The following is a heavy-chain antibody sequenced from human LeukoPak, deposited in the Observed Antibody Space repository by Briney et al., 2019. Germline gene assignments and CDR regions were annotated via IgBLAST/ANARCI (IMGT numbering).Heavy chain of an antibody. Sequence: GESLKISCKGSGNSFTSYWVGWVRQMPGKGLEWMGIIYPGDSDTRYSPSFQGQVTISADKSISTAYLQWSSLKASDTAMYYCARHLAVYCSGGSCYGPSPFDYWGQGTLVTVSS. CDR1: GNSFTSYW. CDR2: IYPGDSDT. V-gene: IGHV5-51*01. D-gene: IGHD2-15*01. J-gene: IGHJ4*02. CDR3: ARHLAVYCSGGSCYGPSPFDY.